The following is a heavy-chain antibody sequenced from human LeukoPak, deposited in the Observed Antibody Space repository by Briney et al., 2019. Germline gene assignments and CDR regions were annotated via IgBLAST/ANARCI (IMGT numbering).Heavy chain of an antibody. V-gene: IGHV4-39*01. J-gene: IGHJ4*02. CDR1: GGSFSSSSYY. D-gene: IGHD5-12*01. CDR3: ARRRGYDHFDY. Sequence: PSETLSLTCSVSGGSFSSSSYYWGWIRQPPGKGLEWIGNVYYSGSTYYNPSLKSRVTISVDTSKNQFSLKLSSVTAADTAVYYCARRRGYDHFDYWGQGTLVTVSS. CDR2: VYYSGST.